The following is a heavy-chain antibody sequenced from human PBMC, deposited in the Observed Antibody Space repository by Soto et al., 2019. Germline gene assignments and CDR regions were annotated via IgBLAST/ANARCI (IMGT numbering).Heavy chain of an antibody. CDR3: AKCSPRYSSGLKAYYFDY. Sequence: EVQLLESGGGLVQPGGSLRLSCAASGFTFSSYSMSWVRQAPGKGLEWVSTISGSGGSTYYADSVKGRFTISRDNSKNTLYLQVNSLRAADTAVYYCAKCSPRYSSGLKAYYFDYWGQGTLVTVSS. D-gene: IGHD6-19*01. CDR1: GFTFSSYS. J-gene: IGHJ4*02. CDR2: ISGSGGST. V-gene: IGHV3-23*01.